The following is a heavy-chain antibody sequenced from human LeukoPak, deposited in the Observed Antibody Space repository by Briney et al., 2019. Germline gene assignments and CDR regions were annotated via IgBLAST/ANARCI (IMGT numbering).Heavy chain of an antibody. Sequence: PSETLSLTCTVSGGSISSSSYYWGWIRQPPGKGLEWIGSIYYSGSTYYNPSLKSRVTISVDTSKNQFSLKLSSVTAADTAVYYCESYYYYYGMAVWGQGTTVTVSS. CDR3: ESYYYYYGMAV. J-gene: IGHJ6*02. V-gene: IGHV4-39*01. CDR2: IYYSGST. CDR1: GGSISSSSYY.